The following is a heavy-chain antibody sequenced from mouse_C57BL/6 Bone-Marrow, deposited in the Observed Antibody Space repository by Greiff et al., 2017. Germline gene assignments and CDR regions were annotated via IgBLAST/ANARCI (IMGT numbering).Heavy chain of an antibody. CDR3: AGLVGAMDD. D-gene: IGHD1-3*01. V-gene: IGHV5-6*01. CDR1: GFTFSSYG. CDR2: ISSGGSYT. Sequence: EVQLVESGGDLVKPGGSLKLSCAASGFTFSSYGMSWVRQTPDKRLEWVATISSGGSYTYYPDSVKGRFTLSRDNAKNTLYLQMSSLKSEDTARYYWAGLVGAMDDWGQGTSVTVSS. J-gene: IGHJ4*01.